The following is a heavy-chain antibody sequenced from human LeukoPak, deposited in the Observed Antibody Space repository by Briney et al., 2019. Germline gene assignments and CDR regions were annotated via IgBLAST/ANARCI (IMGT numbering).Heavy chain of an antibody. D-gene: IGHD4-17*01. Sequence: PGRSLRLSCAASGFTFSSYAMHWVRQAPGKGLKWVAVISYDGSNKYYADSVKGRFTISRDNSKNTLYLQMNSLRAEDTAVYYCAKGHYGNIYYFDYWGQGTLVTVSS. CDR1: GFTFSSYA. V-gene: IGHV3-30*04. CDR2: ISYDGSNK. CDR3: AKGHYGNIYYFDY. J-gene: IGHJ4*02.